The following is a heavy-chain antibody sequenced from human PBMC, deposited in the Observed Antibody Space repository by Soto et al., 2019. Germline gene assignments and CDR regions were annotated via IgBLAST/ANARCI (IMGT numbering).Heavy chain of an antibody. CDR3: ARHKGPTWNQGENWFDP. V-gene: IGHV4-39*01. D-gene: IGHD1-1*01. CDR1: GGSISSSSYY. J-gene: IGHJ5*02. CDR2: IYYSGST. Sequence: SQTLSLTCTVPGGSISSSSYYWGWIRQPPEKGLEWIGSIYYSGSTYYNPSLKRRVTISVDTSKKQFSLKLSSVTAADPAVYYCARHKGPTWNQGENWFDPWGQGTLVTASS.